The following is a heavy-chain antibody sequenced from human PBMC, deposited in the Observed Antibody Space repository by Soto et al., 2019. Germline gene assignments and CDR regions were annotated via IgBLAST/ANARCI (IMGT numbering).Heavy chain of an antibody. J-gene: IGHJ5*02. CDR2: ISSSSSYI. Sequence: EVQLVESGGGLVKPGGSLRLSCAASGFTFSSYSMNWVRQAPGKGLEWVSSISSSSSYIYYADSVKGRFTISRDNAKNALYLQMNSLRAEDGAVYYCAGEGVPAARQNWRSFPYKWFDPWGQGTLVTVSS. CDR3: AGEGVPAARQNWRSFPYKWFDP. CDR1: GFTFSSYS. V-gene: IGHV3-21*01. D-gene: IGHD2-2*01.